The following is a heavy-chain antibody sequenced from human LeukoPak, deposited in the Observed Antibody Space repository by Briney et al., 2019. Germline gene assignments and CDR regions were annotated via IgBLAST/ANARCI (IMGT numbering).Heavy chain of an antibody. J-gene: IGHJ4*02. CDR3: ARDSLSGLGSATSDY. CDR2: IYSGGST. CDR1: GFTVSSNY. Sequence: GGSLRLSCAASGFTVSSNYMSWVRQAPGKGLEWVSVIYSGGSTYYADSVKGRFTISRDNSKNTLYLQMNSLRAEDTAVYYCARDSLSGLGSATSDYWGQGTLVTVSS. D-gene: IGHD2-15*01. V-gene: IGHV3-66*02.